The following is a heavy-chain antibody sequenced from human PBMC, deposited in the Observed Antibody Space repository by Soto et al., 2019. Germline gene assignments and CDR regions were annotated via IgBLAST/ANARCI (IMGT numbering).Heavy chain of an antibody. D-gene: IGHD3-22*01. CDR2: ISGTGGFT. CDR3: ATRNSYFYDSSRGYFDY. CDR1: GFTFSSYA. Sequence: GGSLRLSCAASGFTFSSYAMTWVRQAPGKGLEWVSLISGTGGFTYYADFVKGRFTISRDNSKNTLYLQMNSLRVEDTAVYYCATRNSYFYDSSRGYFDYWAQGTLVTVS. J-gene: IGHJ4*02. V-gene: IGHV3-23*01.